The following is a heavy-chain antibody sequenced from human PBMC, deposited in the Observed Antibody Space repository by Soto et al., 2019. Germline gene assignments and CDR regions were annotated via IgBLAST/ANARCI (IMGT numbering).Heavy chain of an antibody. CDR2: ISGSSAYI. J-gene: IGHJ5*02. CDR1: GFTVSSNY. D-gene: IGHD6-19*01. V-gene: IGHV3-21*04. CDR3: AKDRTGSGWFDFGGP. Sequence: PGGSLRLSCAVSGFTVSSNYLSWVRQAPGKGLEWVSSISGSSAYIYYADSVKGRFTISRDNAKNSLYLQMNSLRAEDTAVYYCAKDRTGSGWFDFGGPWGQGTLVTVSS.